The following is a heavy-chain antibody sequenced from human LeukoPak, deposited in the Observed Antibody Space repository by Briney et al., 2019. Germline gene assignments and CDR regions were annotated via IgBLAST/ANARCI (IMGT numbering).Heavy chain of an antibody. V-gene: IGHV1-69*13. D-gene: IGHD1-26*01. Sequence: SVKVSCKASGGTFSSYAISWVRQAPGQGLEWMGGIIPIFGTANYAQKFQGRVTITADESTSTAYMELSSLRSEDTAVYYCARLEGATPGWFDPWGQGTLVTVSS. J-gene: IGHJ5*02. CDR1: GGTFSSYA. CDR2: IIPIFGTA. CDR3: ARLEGATPGWFDP.